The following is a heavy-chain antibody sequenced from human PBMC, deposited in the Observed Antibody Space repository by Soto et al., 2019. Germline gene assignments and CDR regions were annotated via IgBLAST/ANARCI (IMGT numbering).Heavy chain of an antibody. CDR1: GYTFTSYG. V-gene: IGHV1-18*01. J-gene: IGHJ3*02. Sequence: GVSVNVSCKASGYTFTSYGLSWLRQAPGQGLEWMGWISAYNGNTNYAQKLQGRVTMTTDTSTSTAYMELRSLRSDDTAVYYCAREGPGSSGWYVGGGGAFDIWGQGTTVTVSS. CDR2: ISAYNGNT. CDR3: AREGPGSSGWYVGGGGAFDI. D-gene: IGHD6-19*01.